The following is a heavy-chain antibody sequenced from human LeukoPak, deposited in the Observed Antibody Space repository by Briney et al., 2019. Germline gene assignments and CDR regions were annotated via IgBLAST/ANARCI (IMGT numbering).Heavy chain of an antibody. V-gene: IGHV4-59*01. CDR3: ARDHIVRGAYYYYGMDV. CDR2: IYYSGST. Sequence: SETLSLTCTVSGGSISSYYWSWIRQPPGKGLEWIGYIYYSGSTNYNPSLKSRVTISVDTSKNQFSLKLSSVTAADTAVYYCARDHIVRGAYYYYGMDVWGQGTTVTVSS. D-gene: IGHD3-10*01. J-gene: IGHJ6*02. CDR1: GGSISSYY.